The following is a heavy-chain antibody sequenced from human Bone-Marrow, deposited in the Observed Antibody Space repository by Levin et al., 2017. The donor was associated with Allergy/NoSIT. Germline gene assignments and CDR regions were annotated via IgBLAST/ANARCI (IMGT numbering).Heavy chain of an antibody. CDR2: ISSGSSYI. D-gene: IGHD6-6*01. CDR1: GFTFGTYN. J-gene: IGHJ6*02. V-gene: IGHV3-21*01. Sequence: PGGSLRLSCAASGFTFGTYNMNWVRQAPGKGLEWVASISSGSSYIYFADSIKGRFTISRDNANNSLYLEMNSLRVVDTAVYYCARDTSATSSEDYYNYDGMDVWGHGTMVTVSS. CDR3: ARDTSATSSEDYYNYDGMDV.